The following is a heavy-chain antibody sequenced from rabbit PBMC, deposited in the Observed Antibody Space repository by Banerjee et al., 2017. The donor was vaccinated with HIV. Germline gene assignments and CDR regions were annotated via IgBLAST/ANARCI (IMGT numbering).Heavy chain of an antibody. CDR2: IDPVFGNT. CDR1: GFDFSSYY. V-gene: IGHV1S7*01. J-gene: IGHJ3*01. CDR3: VRENYAYGYDGYAYARLDL. D-gene: IGHD6-1*01. Sequence: QSLEESGGDLVKPGASLTLTCTASGFDFSSYYMSWVRQAPGKGLEWIGYIDPVFGNTYYASWVNGRFTISSHNAQNTLYLQLNSLTAADTATYFCVRENYAYGYDGYAYARLDLWGPGTLVTVS.